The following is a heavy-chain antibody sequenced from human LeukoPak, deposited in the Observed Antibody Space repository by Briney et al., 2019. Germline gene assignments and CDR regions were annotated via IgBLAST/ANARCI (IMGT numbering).Heavy chain of an antibody. Sequence: GGSLRLSCAASGFTFDDYAINWVRQAPGKGLEWVSFISGDGHSTYYANSVKGRFTISRDNSRNSLFLQMNSLRPEDTALYFCAKDNAPVLAASEGWKDFWGRGTLVIVSS. CDR2: ISGDGHST. CDR1: GFTFDDYA. J-gene: IGHJ4*02. V-gene: IGHV3-43*02. D-gene: IGHD6-19*01. CDR3: AKDNAPVLAASEGWKDF.